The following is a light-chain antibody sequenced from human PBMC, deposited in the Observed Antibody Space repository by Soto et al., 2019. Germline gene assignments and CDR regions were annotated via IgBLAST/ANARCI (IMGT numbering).Light chain of an antibody. V-gene: IGKV1-5*01. CDR1: QRISSW. CDR2: DVS. Sequence: DIQMTQSPSTLSASVGDRVTITCRASQRISSWLAWYQQKPGKAPKLLIYDVSSAESGVPSRFSGSGSGTEFTLTISSQQPDYFATYYRQQYDSYSYTFGQGTKLEIK. CDR3: QQYDSYSYT. J-gene: IGKJ2*01.